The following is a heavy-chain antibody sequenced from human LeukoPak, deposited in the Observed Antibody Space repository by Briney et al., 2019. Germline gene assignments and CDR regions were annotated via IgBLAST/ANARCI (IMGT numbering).Heavy chain of an antibody. V-gene: IGHV4-59*01. CDR3: ARVAPGCSGGSCYRNAFDI. J-gene: IGHJ3*02. D-gene: IGHD2-15*01. Sequence: RSETLSLTCTVSGGSISCYYWSWIRQPPGKGLEWIGYIYCNCDTKYNPSLKSRVTISVDTSKYQFSLKLSSVTAADTAVYYCARVAPGCSGGSCYRNAFDIWGQGAMVTVSS. CDR1: GGSISCYY. CDR2: IYCNCDT.